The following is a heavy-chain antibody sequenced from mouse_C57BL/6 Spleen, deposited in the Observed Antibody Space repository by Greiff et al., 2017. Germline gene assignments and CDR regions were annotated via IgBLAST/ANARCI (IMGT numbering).Heavy chain of an antibody. CDR3: ARYGDYYGSSHWYFDV. J-gene: IGHJ1*03. V-gene: IGHV7-3*01. D-gene: IGHD1-1*01. CDR2: IRNKANGYTT. Sequence: VQLKESGGGLVQPGGSLSLSCAASGFTFTDYYMSWVRQPPGKALEWLGFIRNKANGYTTEYSASVKGRFTISRDNSQSILYLQMNALGAEDSATYYCARYGDYYGSSHWYFDVWGTGTTVTVSS. CDR1: GFTFTDYY.